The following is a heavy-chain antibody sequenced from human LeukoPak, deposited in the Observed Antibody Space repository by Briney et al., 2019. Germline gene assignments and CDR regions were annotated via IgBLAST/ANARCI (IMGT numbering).Heavy chain of an antibody. CDR2: IYHSGST. J-gene: IGHJ4*02. CDR3: ARGAKPKYSSSSIGYYFDY. Sequence: SETLSLTCAVYGGSFSGYYWSWIRQPPGKGLEWIGYIYHSGSTYYNPSLKSRVTISVDRSKNQFSLKLSSVTAADTAVYYCARGAKPKYSSSSIGYYFDYWGQGTLVTVSS. CDR1: GGSFSGYY. D-gene: IGHD6-6*01. V-gene: IGHV4-34*01.